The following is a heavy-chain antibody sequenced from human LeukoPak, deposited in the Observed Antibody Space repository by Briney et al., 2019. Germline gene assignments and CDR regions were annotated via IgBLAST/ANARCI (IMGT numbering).Heavy chain of an antibody. D-gene: IGHD3-9*01. CDR3: MAILGAGSAENC. CDR2: INSKNDSKTT. J-gene: IGHJ4*02. V-gene: IGHV3-15*01. Sequence: GGSLRLSCAASGFIFPYAWMNWVRQAPGKGLEWVGQINSKNDSKTTDYGAPVRGTFSISRDDSKDTLYLEMNSLESEDTGLYFCMAILGAGSAENCWGQGALVIVSS. CDR1: GFIFPYAW.